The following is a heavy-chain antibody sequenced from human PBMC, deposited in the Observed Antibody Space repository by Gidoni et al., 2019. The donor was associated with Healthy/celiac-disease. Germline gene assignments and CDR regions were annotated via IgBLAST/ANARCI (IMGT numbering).Heavy chain of an antibody. J-gene: IGHJ3*02. Sequence: QVQLVGSGGGVVQPGRSLRLSWSASGFTFSSYGMHWVRQAPGKGLVGVTVISYDGSNKYYADSVKGRFTISRDNSKNTLYLQMNSLRAEDTAVYYCAKHREVRGENDAFDIWGQGTMVTVSS. CDR3: AKHREVRGENDAFDI. CDR2: ISYDGSNK. V-gene: IGHV3-30*18. D-gene: IGHD3-10*01. CDR1: GFTFSSYG.